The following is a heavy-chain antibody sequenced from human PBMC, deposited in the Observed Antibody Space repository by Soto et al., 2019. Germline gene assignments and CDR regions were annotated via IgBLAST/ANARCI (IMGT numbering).Heavy chain of an antibody. CDR2: VSYDGTNK. CDR3: ARQLTMYAVVVVSNYYYSMDV. V-gene: IGHV3-30-3*01. CDR1: GFTFNMYS. J-gene: IGHJ6*02. Sequence: QVQLVESGGGVVQPGRSLRLSCVASGFTFNMYSLHWVRQAPGKGLEWVSVVSYDGTNKYYADSVKGRFTISRDNAKNTLYLEMNSLSHEDTAVYFCARQLTMYAVVVVSNYYYSMDVWGQGTTVSVSS. D-gene: IGHD2-15*01.